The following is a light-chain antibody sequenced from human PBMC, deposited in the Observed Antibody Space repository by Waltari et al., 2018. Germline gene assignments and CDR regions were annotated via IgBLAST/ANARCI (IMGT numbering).Light chain of an antibody. CDR1: RSVSNNY. V-gene: IGKV3-20*01. CDR2: DAS. Sequence: ELVLTQSPGTLSLSPGERATLSCRASRSVSNNYLAWYQQRPGQAPRLLIYDASSRATGIPDRFSGSGSGTDFTLTISRLEPEDFAVYYCQQYDNSKTFGRGTKVEVK. J-gene: IGKJ1*01. CDR3: QQYDNSKT.